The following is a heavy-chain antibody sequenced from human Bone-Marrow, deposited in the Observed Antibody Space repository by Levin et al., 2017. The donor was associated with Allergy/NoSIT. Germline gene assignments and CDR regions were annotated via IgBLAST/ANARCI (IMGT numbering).Heavy chain of an antibody. CDR1: GFTFSNSS. Sequence: GESLKISCAASGFTFSNSSMNWVRQAPGKGLEWVSYISDSSSSIFYADSVKGRFTISRDNAKNSLFLQMNSLRDEDTAVYYCARDCPHLSYSSTWYYYYGMDVWGLGTTVTVSS. D-gene: IGHD6-13*01. V-gene: IGHV3-48*02. CDR3: ARDCPHLSYSSTWYYYYGMDV. CDR2: ISDSSSSI. J-gene: IGHJ6*02.